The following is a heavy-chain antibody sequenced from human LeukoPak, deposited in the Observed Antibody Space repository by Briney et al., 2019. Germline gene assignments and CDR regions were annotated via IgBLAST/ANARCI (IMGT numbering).Heavy chain of an antibody. CDR3: ARGGTRYSGASGMDV. V-gene: IGHV4-34*01. CDR2: INHSGST. D-gene: IGHD5-12*01. CDR1: GFTFSNSN. Sequence: GSLRLSCAASGFTFSNSNMNWVRQPPGKGLEWIGEINHSGSTKYNPSLKSRVTISVDTSKKQFSLKLSSVTAADTAVYYCARGGTRYSGASGMDVWGQGTTVTVSS. J-gene: IGHJ6*02.